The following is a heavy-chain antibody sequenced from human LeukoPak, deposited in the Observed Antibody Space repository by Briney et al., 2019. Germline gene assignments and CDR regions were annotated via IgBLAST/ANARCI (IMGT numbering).Heavy chain of an antibody. Sequence: PGGSLRLSCAASGFTFDDYGMSWVRQAPGKGLEWVSGINWNGGSTGYADSVKGRFTISRDNAKNSLYLQMNSLRAEDTALYYCARVGLSGLWVYFDYWGQGTLVTVSS. D-gene: IGHD4/OR15-4a*01. CDR3: ARVGLSGLWVYFDY. J-gene: IGHJ4*02. V-gene: IGHV3-20*04. CDR1: GFTFDDYG. CDR2: INWNGGST.